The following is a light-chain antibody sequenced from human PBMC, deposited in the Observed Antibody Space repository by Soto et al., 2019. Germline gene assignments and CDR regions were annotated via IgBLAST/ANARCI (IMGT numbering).Light chain of an antibody. CDR1: QSVSSN. Sequence: EIVMTQSPATLSVSPGDRAALSCRASQSVSSNLGWYQQKPGQAPRLLFYGASTRATGIPARFTGSGSGTEFTLSISSLQSEDFAVYYCQQYNNWPITFGQGTKVDIK. J-gene: IGKJ1*01. CDR2: GAS. V-gene: IGKV3-15*01. CDR3: QQYNNWPIT.